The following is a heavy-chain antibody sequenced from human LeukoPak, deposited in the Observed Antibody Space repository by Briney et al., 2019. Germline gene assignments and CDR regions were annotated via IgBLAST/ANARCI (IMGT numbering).Heavy chain of an antibody. D-gene: IGHD6-13*01. CDR2: IYSGGST. J-gene: IGHJ6*03. CDR3: AREWIAAAGKGLLRYYYYYMDV. Sequence: TGGSLRLSCAASGFTFSSYWMHWVRQAPGKGLEWVSVIYSGGSTYYADSVKGRFTISRDNSKNTLYLQMNSLRAEDTAVYYCAREWIAAAGKGLLRYYYYYMDVWGKGTTVTVSS. V-gene: IGHV3-53*01. CDR1: GFTFSSYW.